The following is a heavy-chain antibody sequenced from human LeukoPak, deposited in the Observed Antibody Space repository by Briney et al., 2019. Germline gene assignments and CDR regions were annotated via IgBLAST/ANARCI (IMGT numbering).Heavy chain of an antibody. CDR2: IIPIFGTA. D-gene: IGHD1-26*01. V-gene: IGHV1-69*13. CDR1: GGTSSSYA. J-gene: IGHJ3*02. CDR3: ARDQTPYSARSKGFHDAFDI. Sequence: SVKVSCKASGGTSSSYAISWVRQAPGQGLEWMGGIIPIFGTANYAQKFQGRVTITADESTSTAYMELSSLRSEDTAVYYCARDQTPYSARSKGFHDAFDIWGQGTMVTVSS.